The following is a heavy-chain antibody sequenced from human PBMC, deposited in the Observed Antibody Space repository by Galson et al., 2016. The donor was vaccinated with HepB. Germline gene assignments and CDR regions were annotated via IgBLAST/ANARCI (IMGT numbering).Heavy chain of an antibody. Sequence: PALVKPTQTLTLTCAFSGFSLTGTSDGLAVGWVRQSPGKGLEWLALIYWNDDKRYSPSLKSRLTINKDTSKNQVVLTMTNVGPVDTGTYFCTQRLDYSDFMFFQNWGQGTQVIVS. D-gene: IGHD4-11*01. CDR3: TQRLDYSDFMFFQN. J-gene: IGHJ1*01. CDR2: IYWNDDK. V-gene: IGHV2-5*01. CDR1: GFSLTGTSDGLA.